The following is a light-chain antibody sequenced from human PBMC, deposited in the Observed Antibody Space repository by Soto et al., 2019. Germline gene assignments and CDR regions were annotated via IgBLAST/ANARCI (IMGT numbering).Light chain of an antibody. Sequence: QPVLTQPASVSGSPGQSITISCTGTSSDVGGYNYVSWYQQHPGKAPKLMIYDVTNRPSGVSNRFSGSKSGNTASLTISGLQAEDEADYYCSSYTCSSTLGVFGGGTKVTVL. CDR3: SSYTCSSTLGV. CDR1: SSDVGGYNY. J-gene: IGLJ2*01. CDR2: DVT. V-gene: IGLV2-14*01.